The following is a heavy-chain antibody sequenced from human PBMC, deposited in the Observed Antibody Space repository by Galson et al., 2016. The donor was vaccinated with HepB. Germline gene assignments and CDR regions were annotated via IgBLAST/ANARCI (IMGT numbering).Heavy chain of an antibody. CDR1: GYTFTNYK. J-gene: IGHJ6*02. Sequence: SVKVSCRASGYTFTNYKITWVRQAPGQGLEWMGWINGYNGKTHYEQNLQGRVTMTTDTSTSTAYMELRSLRSDDTAVYYCARDPSVGFSDGMDVWGQGTTVTVSS. CDR3: ARDPSVGFSDGMDV. V-gene: IGHV1-18*01. CDR2: INGYNGKT. D-gene: IGHD2-15*01.